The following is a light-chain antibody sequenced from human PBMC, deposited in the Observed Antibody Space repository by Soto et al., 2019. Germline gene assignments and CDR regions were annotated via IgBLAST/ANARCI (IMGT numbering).Light chain of an antibody. CDR1: QDISNY. CDR2: DAS. J-gene: IGKJ1*01. CDR3: LQGCNCPRT. Sequence: DIQLTQSPSSLSSSLVERVTITCQASQDISNYLNWYQQKPGKAPKLLIYDASNLATGVPSRFSGSGSGTDFTLTISSLQPEDFAVYYCLQGCNCPRTFGQGTKVDIK. V-gene: IGKV1-33*01.